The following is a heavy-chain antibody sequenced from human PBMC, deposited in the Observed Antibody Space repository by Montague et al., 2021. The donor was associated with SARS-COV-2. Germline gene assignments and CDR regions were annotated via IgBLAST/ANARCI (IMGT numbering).Heavy chain of an antibody. D-gene: IGHD2-15*01. V-gene: IGHV6-1*01. CDR2: TYYRSEWYS. CDR3: ARAERGSCGDGNCYQYFFNY. CDR1: GDSVSTNSGT. Sequence: CAISGDSVSTNSGTWNWVRLSPSRGLEWLGRTYYRSEWYSDYSVSVKSRISINPDTSKNQFSLQLNSVTPEDTAVYYCARAERGSCGDGNCYQYFFNYWGQGTLFTVSS. J-gene: IGHJ4*02.